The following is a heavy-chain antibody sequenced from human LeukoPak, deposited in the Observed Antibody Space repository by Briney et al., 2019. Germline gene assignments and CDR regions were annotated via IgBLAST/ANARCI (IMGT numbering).Heavy chain of an antibody. CDR1: GGSISSSSYY. V-gene: IGHV4-39*07. D-gene: IGHD3-10*01. J-gene: IGHJ5*02. Sequence: SETLSLTCTVSGGSISSSSYYWGWIRQPPRKGLEWIGSIYYSGSTYYNPSLKSRVTISVDTSKNQFSLKLSSVTAADTAVYYCARDHYYGSGSYSLWFDPWGQGTLVTVSS. CDR2: IYYSGST. CDR3: ARDHYYGSGSYSLWFDP.